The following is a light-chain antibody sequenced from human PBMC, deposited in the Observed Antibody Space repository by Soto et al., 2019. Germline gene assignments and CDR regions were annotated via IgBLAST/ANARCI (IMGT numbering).Light chain of an antibody. CDR3: GSWDSSLTANV. CDR2: DDI. CDR1: TSNVANNF. V-gene: IGLV1-51*01. Sequence: TQAPWVSAAPGQKVTISCSGTTSNVANNFVSWYQQFPGKAPKLLIYDDIRRPSGIPDRFSASKSGTSATLGITGLQTGDEADYYCGSWDSSLTANVFGTGTKVTVL. J-gene: IGLJ1*01.